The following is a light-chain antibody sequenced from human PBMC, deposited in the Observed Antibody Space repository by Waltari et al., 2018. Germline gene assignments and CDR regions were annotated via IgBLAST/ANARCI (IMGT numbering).Light chain of an antibody. J-gene: IGLJ1*01. CDR3: GTWDSSLSTFYV. CDR1: SSNIGNNY. Sequence: QSVLTQPPSVSAAPGQKVTISCSGSSSNIGNNYVSWYQQLPGTAPKLLIYENDKRPSGIPDRCSGSKSGTSATLGITGLQTGDEADYYCGTWDSSLSTFYVFGTGTKVTVL. CDR2: END. V-gene: IGLV1-51*02.